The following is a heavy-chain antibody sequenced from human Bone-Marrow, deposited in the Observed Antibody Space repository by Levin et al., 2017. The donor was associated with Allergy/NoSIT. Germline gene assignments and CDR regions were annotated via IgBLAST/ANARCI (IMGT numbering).Heavy chain of an antibody. D-gene: IGHD1-7*01. CDR3: ARGTVEENYAD. CDR1: GVSVPNGAYY. CDR2: VYYGGVS. V-gene: IGHV4-39*02. J-gene: IGHJ1*01. Sequence: SQTLSLTCAVSGVSVPNGAYYWGWIRQPPGKGLQWIGSVYYGGVSYYNSSLEDRLTISVDTSKNHCSLQLTSVTAADTAVYYCARGTVEENYADWGQGTLVTVSS.